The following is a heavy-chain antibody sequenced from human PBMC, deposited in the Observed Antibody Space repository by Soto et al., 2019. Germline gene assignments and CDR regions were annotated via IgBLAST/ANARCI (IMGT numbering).Heavy chain of an antibody. CDR2: ISYDGSNK. D-gene: IGHD5-12*01. Sequence: QVQLVESGGGVVQPGRSLRLSCVASGFTFSSYGMHWVRQAPGKGLEWVAVISYDGSNKYYADSVKGRFTISRDNSKNTLYLQMNSLRAEDTAVYYCAKDGVATSPFDYWGQGTLVTVSS. J-gene: IGHJ4*02. CDR3: AKDGVATSPFDY. V-gene: IGHV3-30*18. CDR1: GFTFSSYG.